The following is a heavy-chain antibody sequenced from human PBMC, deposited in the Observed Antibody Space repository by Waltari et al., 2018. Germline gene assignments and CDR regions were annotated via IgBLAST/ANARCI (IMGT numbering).Heavy chain of an antibody. CDR2: IIPIFGTA. V-gene: IGHV1-69*14. CDR1: GGTFSSYA. D-gene: IGHD2-2*01. CDR3: ASPYCSSTSCYGAIDY. J-gene: IGHJ4*02. Sequence: QVQLVQSGAEVKKPGSSVKVSCTASGGTFSSYAISWVRQPPGQGLEWMGGIIPIFGTANYAQKFQGRVTITADKSTSTAYMELSSLRSEDTAVYYCASPYCSSTSCYGAIDYWGQGTLVTVSS.